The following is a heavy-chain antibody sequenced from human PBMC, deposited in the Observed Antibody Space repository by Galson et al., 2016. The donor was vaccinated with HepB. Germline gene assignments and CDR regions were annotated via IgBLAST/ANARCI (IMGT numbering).Heavy chain of an antibody. J-gene: IGHJ6*02. D-gene: IGHD3-10*01. V-gene: IGHV3-30*03. Sequence: SLRLSCAASGFTFTSYGMHWVRQAPGKGLEWVAVISYDGSSKYYADSVKGRFTISRDNSQNTLYLQMNSLRAEDTAVYYCARDPGQPEFYYYGMDVWGQGTTVTVSS. CDR1: GFTFTSYG. CDR3: ARDPGQPEFYYYGMDV. CDR2: ISYDGSSK.